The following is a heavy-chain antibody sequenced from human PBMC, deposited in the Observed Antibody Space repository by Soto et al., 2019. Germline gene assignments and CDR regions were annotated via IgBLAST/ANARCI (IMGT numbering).Heavy chain of an antibody. V-gene: IGHV4-4*02. Sequence: ETLSLTCAVSGGSISSSNWWSWVRQPPGKGLEWIGEIYHSGSTNYNPSLKSRVTISVDKSKNQFSLKLSSVTAEDTAVYYCARDYIRFLEWPHGGIWFDPWGQGTLVTVSS. CDR2: IYHSGST. J-gene: IGHJ5*02. CDR1: GGSISSSNW. D-gene: IGHD3-3*01. CDR3: ARDYIRFLEWPHGGIWFDP.